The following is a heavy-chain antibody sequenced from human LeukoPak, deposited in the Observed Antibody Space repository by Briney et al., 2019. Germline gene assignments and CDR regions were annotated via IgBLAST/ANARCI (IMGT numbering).Heavy chain of an antibody. V-gene: IGHV1-46*01. CDR2: INPSGGST. Sequence: ASVKVSCKASGYTFTSYYIHWVRQAPGQGLEWMGLINPSGGSTSYAQKFQGRVTMTRDMSTSTAYMELRSLRSDDTAVYYCARAGRYGDSRGWIPRGSDWGQGTLVTVSS. J-gene: IGHJ4*02. CDR1: GYTFTSYY. CDR3: ARAGRYGDSRGWIPRGSD. D-gene: IGHD4-17*01.